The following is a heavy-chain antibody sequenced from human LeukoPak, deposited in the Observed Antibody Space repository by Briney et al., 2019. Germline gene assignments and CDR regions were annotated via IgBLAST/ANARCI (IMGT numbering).Heavy chain of an antibody. CDR3: ARTDCGGDCYSEFGAFDT. CDR1: GFTFSSYS. D-gene: IGHD2-21*02. J-gene: IGHJ3*02. V-gene: IGHV3-21*01. CDR2: ISSSSSYI. Sequence: PGGSLRLSCAASGFTFSSYSMNWVRQAPGKGLEWVSSISSSSSYIYYADSVKGRFTISRDNAKNSLYLQMNSLRAEDTAVYYCARTDCGGDCYSEFGAFDTWGQGTMVTVSS.